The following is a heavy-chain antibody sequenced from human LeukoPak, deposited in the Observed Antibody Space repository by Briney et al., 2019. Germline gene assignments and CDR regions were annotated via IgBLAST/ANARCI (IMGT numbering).Heavy chain of an antibody. CDR2: INQDGSEK. V-gene: IGHV3-7*01. Sequence: GGSLRLSYATFGFTFSNHWMTWVRQAPGKGLEWVANINQDGSEKYLVDSVKGRFTISRDNAKNSLYLHMNSLRAEDTALFYCAREYYASHDYWGQGTLVTVSS. D-gene: IGHD3-16*01. CDR1: GFTFSNHW. CDR3: AREYYASHDY. J-gene: IGHJ4*02.